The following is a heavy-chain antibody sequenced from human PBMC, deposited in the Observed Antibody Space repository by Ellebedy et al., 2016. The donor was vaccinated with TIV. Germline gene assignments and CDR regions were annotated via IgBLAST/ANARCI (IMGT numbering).Heavy chain of an antibody. CDR3: ARGFYDFWSGYYHSVLGYGMDV. CDR1: YGSISSYY. J-gene: IGHJ6*02. D-gene: IGHD3-3*01. CDR2: IVSSGST. Sequence: MPSETLSLTCTVSYGSISSYYWSWIRQPPGKGLEWLGYIVSSGSTNYNPSLKSRVTISVDTSKNQFSLKLSSVTAADTAVYYCARGFYDFWSGYYHSVLGYGMDVWGQGTTVTVSS. V-gene: IGHV4-59*01.